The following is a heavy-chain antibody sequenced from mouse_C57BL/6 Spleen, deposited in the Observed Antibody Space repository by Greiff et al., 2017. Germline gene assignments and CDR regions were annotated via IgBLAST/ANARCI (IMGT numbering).Heavy chain of an antibody. V-gene: IGHV3-6*01. D-gene: IGHD2-5*01. CDR3: AREGSKAFAY. CDR1: GYSITSGYY. CDR2: ISYDGSN. J-gene: IGHJ3*01. Sequence: EVKVEESGPGLVKPSQSLSLTCSVTGYSITSGYYWNWIRQFPGNKLEWMGYISYDGSNNYNPSLKNRISITRDTSKNQFFLKLNSVTTEDTATYYCAREGSKAFAYWGQGTLVTVSA.